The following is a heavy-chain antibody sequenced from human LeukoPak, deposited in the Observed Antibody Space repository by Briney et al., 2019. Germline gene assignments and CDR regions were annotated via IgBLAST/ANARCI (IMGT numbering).Heavy chain of an antibody. Sequence: SETPSLTCTVSGGSISSYYWSWIRQPPGKGLEWIGYIYYSGSTNYNPSLKSRVTISVDTSKNQFSLKLSSVTAADTAVYYCARVADDFWSGYLPYWGQGTLVTVSS. V-gene: IGHV4-59*01. D-gene: IGHD3-3*01. CDR1: GGSISSYY. CDR2: IYYSGST. CDR3: ARVADDFWSGYLPY. J-gene: IGHJ4*02.